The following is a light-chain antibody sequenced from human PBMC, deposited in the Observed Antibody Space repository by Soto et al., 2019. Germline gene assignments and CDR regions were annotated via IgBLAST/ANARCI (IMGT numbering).Light chain of an antibody. V-gene: IGKV3-11*01. CDR2: EVF. CDR3: QQRSNCPWP. CDR1: QSVSSF. J-gene: IGKJ1*01. Sequence: EIALTQSPATLSLSPGERATLSCRASQSVSSFLAWYQQKPGQAPRLLMYEVFNRATGIPARFSGAGSGTDFTLTISNLEPEDFAVDYCQQRSNCPWPFGQGTKVEMK.